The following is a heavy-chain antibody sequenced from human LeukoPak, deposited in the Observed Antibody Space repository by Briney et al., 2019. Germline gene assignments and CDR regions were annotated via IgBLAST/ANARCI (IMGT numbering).Heavy chain of an antibody. CDR2: ISYDGSNK. Sequence: GGSLRLSCAASGFTFSSYAMHWVRQAPGKGLEWVAVISYDGSNKYYADSVKGRFTISRDNSKNTLYLQMNSLRAEDTAVYYCARSQAAGAFDYWGQGTLVTVSS. V-gene: IGHV3-30*04. CDR3: ARSQAAGAFDY. CDR1: GFTFSSYA. J-gene: IGHJ4*02. D-gene: IGHD1-26*01.